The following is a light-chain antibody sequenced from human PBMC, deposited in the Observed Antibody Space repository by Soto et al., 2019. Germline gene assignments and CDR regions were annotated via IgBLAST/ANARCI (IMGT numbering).Light chain of an antibody. CDR2: AAS. V-gene: IGKV1-39*01. Sequence: DIQMTQSPSSLSASVGDRVTIACRASHSISSYLSWYQQKPGGAPKLLIYAASSLQSGVLSRFSGSGSGTDFTLTISSLQPEDFATYYCQQSYSTSWTFGQGTKVDIK. J-gene: IGKJ1*01. CDR3: QQSYSTSWT. CDR1: HSISSY.